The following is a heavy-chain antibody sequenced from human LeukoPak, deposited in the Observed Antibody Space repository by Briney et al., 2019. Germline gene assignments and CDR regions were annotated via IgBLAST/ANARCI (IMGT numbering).Heavy chain of an antibody. CDR2: INWNGGST. CDR3: ARVASNYDFDY. Sequence: PGGSLRLPCVASGYTFDDYGMTWVRQAPGKGLEWVSGINWNGGSTGYADSVKGRFTISRDNAQNSLYLQMNSLRAEDTALYYCARVASNYDFDYWGQGTLVTVSS. V-gene: IGHV3-20*04. CDR1: GYTFDDYG. J-gene: IGHJ4*02. D-gene: IGHD4-11*01.